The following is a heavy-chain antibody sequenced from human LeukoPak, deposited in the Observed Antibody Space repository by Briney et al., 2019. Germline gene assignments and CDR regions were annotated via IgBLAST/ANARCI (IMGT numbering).Heavy chain of an antibody. CDR2: ISWNSGSI. CDR1: GFTFDDYA. J-gene: IGHJ5*02. D-gene: IGHD5-24*01. V-gene: IGHV3-9*01. Sequence: PGGSLRLSCAASGFTFDDYAMHWGRQAPGQGLEWVSGISWNSGSIGYADSVKGRFTISRDNAKNYLYLQMNSLRAEDTALYYCAKGKGGRDGYNFGLHWFDPWGQGTLVTVSS. CDR3: AKGKGGRDGYNFGLHWFDP.